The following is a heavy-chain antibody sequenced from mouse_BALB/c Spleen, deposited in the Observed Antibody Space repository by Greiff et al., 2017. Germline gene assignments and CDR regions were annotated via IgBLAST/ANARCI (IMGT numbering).Heavy chain of an antibody. J-gene: IGHJ2*01. CDR3: ARVLYGNYFDY. CDR1: GFTFSDYG. V-gene: IGHV5-15*02. D-gene: IGHD2-1*01. Sequence: EVMLVESGGGLVQPGGSRKLSCAASGFTFSDYGMAWVRQAPGKGPEWVAFISNLAYSIYYADTVTGRFTISRENAKNTLYLEMSSLRSEDTAMYYCARVLYGNYFDYWGQGTTLTVSS. CDR2: ISNLAYSI.